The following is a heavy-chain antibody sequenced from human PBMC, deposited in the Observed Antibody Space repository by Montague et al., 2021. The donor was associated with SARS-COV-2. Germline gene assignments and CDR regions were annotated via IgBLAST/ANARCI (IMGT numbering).Heavy chain of an antibody. CDR1: GFSLSSTGVG. V-gene: IGHV2-5*02. D-gene: IGHD1-14*01. CDR2: IYWDDDK. J-gene: IGHJ4*02. CDR3: AHTNATGAWPIDY. Sequence: PALVKPTQTLTLTCAFSGFSLSSTGVGVGWLRQPPGKSLEWLTLIYWDDDKRYNPSLSSRLAITKDTSKNQAVPTLTNLNAADTATYYCAHTNATGAWPIDYWGQGTLVTVSS.